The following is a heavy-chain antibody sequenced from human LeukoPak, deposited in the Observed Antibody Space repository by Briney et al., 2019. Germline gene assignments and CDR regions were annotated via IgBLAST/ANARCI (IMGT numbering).Heavy chain of an antibody. CDR3: AAGGPADYRSIYDYGMDF. Sequence: SVKVSCKASGFTFTTSAVQWVRQARGQRLEWIGWIVVCSGNTNYAQKFQERVIITRDMSTSTAYMELSSVRSEDTAVYYCAAGGPADYRSIYDYGMDFWGRGTTVTVSS. CDR2: IVVCSGNT. J-gene: IGHJ6*04. V-gene: IGHV1-58*01. D-gene: IGHD4-11*01. CDR1: GFTFTTSA.